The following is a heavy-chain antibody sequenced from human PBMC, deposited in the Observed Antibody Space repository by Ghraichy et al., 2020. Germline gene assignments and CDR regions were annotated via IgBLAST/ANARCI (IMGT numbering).Heavy chain of an antibody. Sequence: SETLSLTCAVYGGSFSGYYWSWIRQPPGKGLEWIGEINHSGSTNYNPSLKSRVTISVDTSKNQFSLKLSSVTAADTAVYYCARGQQAGTEEGFDYWGQGTLVTVSS. J-gene: IGHJ4*02. CDR3: ARGQQAGTEEGFDY. CDR1: GGSFSGYY. V-gene: IGHV4-34*01. D-gene: IGHD6-13*01. CDR2: INHSGST.